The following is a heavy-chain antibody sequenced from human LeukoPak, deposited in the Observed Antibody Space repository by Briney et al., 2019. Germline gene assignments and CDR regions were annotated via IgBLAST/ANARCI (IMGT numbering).Heavy chain of an antibody. D-gene: IGHD3-3*01. Sequence: PSETLSLTCTVSGYSISSGYYWGWIRQPPGKGLEWIGGIYHSGSTYYNPSLKSRVTISVDTSKNQFSLKLSSVTAADTAAYYCARGLTIFGVVTPQGHYFDYWGQGTLVTVSS. CDR1: GYSISSGYY. J-gene: IGHJ4*02. V-gene: IGHV4-38-2*02. CDR3: ARGLTIFGVVTPQGHYFDY. CDR2: IYHSGST.